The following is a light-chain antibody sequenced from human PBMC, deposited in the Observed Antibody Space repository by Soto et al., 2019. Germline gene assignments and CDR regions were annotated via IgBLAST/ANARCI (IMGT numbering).Light chain of an antibody. CDR3: QYYGSSVFT. CDR2: GAS. Sequence: EIVLTQSPATLCPSPGERATLSCRASQSVSRNLAWYQQKPGQAPRLLIYGASSRATGIPDRFSGSGSGTDFTLTISRLEPEDFAVYYCQYYGSSVFTFGPGTKVDIK. J-gene: IGKJ3*01. CDR1: QSVSRN. V-gene: IGKV3-20*01.